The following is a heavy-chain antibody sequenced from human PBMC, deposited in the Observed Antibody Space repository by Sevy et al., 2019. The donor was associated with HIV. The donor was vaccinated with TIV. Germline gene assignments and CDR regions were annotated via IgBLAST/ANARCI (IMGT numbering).Heavy chain of an antibody. D-gene: IGHD1-1*01. J-gene: IGHJ4*02. CDR1: GFTFPDYA. CDR2: IRGKEYNGTT. CDR3: TRSTSPVY. V-gene: IGHV3-49*04. Sequence: GGSLRLSCTASGFTFPDYALSWVRQAPGSGLEWLGFIRGKEYNGTTAYDASVRGRFIISRDESKSVAYLQMNSLMTADTGIYFCTRSTSPVYWGPGILVTVSS.